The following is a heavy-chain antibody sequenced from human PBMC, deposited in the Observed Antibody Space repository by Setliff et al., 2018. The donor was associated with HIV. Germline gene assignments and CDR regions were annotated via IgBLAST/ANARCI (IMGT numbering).Heavy chain of an antibody. CDR3: ARAPSLDTATVSRWGYYFDY. J-gene: IGHJ4*02. CDR2: IYYTGST. D-gene: IGHD5-18*01. V-gene: IGHV4-59*01. Sequence: LSLTCTVSGGSISVYYWSWIRQPPGKGLEWIGYIYYTGSTNYNPSLKSRVTISLDTSKNQFSLKLSSVTAADTAVYYCARAPSLDTATVSRWGYYFDYWGQGTLVTVSS. CDR1: GGSISVYY.